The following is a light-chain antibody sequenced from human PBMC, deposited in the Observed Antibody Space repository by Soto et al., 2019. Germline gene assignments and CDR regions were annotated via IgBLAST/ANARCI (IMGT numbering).Light chain of an antibody. J-gene: IGKJ1*01. Sequence: DIVMTQSPDSLAVSLGARATINCKSSRTVLYSLAWYQQKPGQPPKLLIYWASTRESGVPDRFSGSGSGTDFTLTISSLHAEDVAVYYCQQYYNSPPTFGQGTKVEV. CDR1: RTVLYS. CDR3: QQYYNSPPT. CDR2: WAS. V-gene: IGKV4-1*01.